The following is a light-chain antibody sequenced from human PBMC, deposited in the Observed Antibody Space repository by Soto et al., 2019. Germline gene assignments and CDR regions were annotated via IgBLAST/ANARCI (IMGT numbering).Light chain of an antibody. CDR2: DVT. V-gene: IGLV2-8*01. CDR3: SSYAGSDNFV. CDR1: SSDVGYYDY. J-gene: IGLJ1*01. Sequence: QSALTQPPSASGSPGQSVTISCTGTSSDVGYYDYVSWYQQHPGKAPKLVIYDVTERPSGVPDRFSGSKSGNTASLTVSGLQSDAEADYYCSSYAGSDNFVFGTGTKATVL.